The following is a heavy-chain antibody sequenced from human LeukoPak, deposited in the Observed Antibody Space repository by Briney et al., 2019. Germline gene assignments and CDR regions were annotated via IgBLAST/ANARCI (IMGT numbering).Heavy chain of an antibody. V-gene: IGHV3-53*01. J-gene: IGHJ3*02. CDR3: AGGRAPYRGPAFDI. CDR1: GFTVSSNY. Sequence: GGSLRLSCAASGFTVSSNYMSWVRQAPGKGLEWVSVIYSGGTTYYADSVKGRFTISRDNSKNTLYLQMDSLRAEDTAVYYCAGGRAPYRGPAFDIWGQGTTVTVSS. CDR2: IYSGGTT.